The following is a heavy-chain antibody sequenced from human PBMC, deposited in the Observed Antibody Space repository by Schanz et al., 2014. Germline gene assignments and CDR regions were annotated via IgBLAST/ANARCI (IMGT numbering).Heavy chain of an antibody. Sequence: QVQLVESGGGVVQPGRSLRLSCSASGFTLSSYGMHWVRQAPGKGLEWLAVIWFDGTNKYNADSVKGRFTISRDTSKNTLYLQMNSLRAEDTAVYYCVPMSIAAHWGQGTLVTVSS. CDR3: VPMSIAAH. D-gene: IGHD6-6*01. CDR2: IWFDGTNK. CDR1: GFTLSSYG. V-gene: IGHV3-33*01. J-gene: IGHJ4*02.